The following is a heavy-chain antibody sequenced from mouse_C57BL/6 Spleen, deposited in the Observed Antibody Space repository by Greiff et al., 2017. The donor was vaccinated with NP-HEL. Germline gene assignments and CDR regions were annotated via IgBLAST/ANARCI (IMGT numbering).Heavy chain of an antibody. J-gene: IGHJ1*03. CDR3: AGGGYGSRHWYFDV. Sequence: QVQLQQPGAELVKPGASVKLSCKASGYTFTSYWMHWVKQRPGQGLEWIGMIHPNSGSTNYNEKFKSKATLTVDKSSSKAYMQLSSLTYEDSAVYYWAGGGYGSRHWYFDVWGTGTTVTVSS. CDR1: GYTFTSYW. V-gene: IGHV1-64*01. D-gene: IGHD1-1*01. CDR2: IHPNSGST.